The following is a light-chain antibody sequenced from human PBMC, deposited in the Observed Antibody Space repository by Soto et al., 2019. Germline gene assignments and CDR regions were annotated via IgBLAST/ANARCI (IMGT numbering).Light chain of an antibody. Sequence: EIVLTQSPGTLSLSPGERATLSCRASQSISNNYLAWYQQKPGQAPRLLIYDASTRATDIADRFSGSGSGKDFTLTISELEPEDSEVYYCQQDGTTLIFGGGTKVEI. CDR3: QQDGTTLI. J-gene: IGKJ4*01. CDR2: DAS. CDR1: QSISNNY. V-gene: IGKV3-20*01.